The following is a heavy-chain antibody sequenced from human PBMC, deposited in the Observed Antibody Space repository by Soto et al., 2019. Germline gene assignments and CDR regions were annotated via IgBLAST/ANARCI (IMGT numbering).Heavy chain of an antibody. J-gene: IGHJ6*03. CDR2: ISGSGGST. CDR1: GFTFSSYA. V-gene: IGHV3-23*01. Sequence: EVQLLESGGGLVQPGGSLRLSCAASGFTFSSYAMSWVRQAPGKGLEWVSAISGSGGSTYYADSVKGRFTISRDNSKNTLYLQMNSLRAEDTAVYYCAKPRYCSGCSCYSFGLYYDYYMDVWGKGTTVTVSS. CDR3: AKPRYCSGCSCYSFGLYYDYYMDV. D-gene: IGHD2-15*01.